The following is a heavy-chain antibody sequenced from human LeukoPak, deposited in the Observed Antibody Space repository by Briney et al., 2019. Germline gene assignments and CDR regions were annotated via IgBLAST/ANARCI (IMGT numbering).Heavy chain of an antibody. D-gene: IGHD3-10*01. CDR3: ARHRGVRGVIKYYFDY. J-gene: IGHJ4*02. Sequence: PSETLSLTCTVAGGSISRYYWSWIRQPPGKGLEWIGYIYYSGSTNYNPSLKSRVHISVDTSKNNFSLKLSSVTAADTAVYYCARHRGVRGVIKYYFDYWGQGTLVTVSS. CDR2: IYYSGST. V-gene: IGHV4-59*08. CDR1: GGSISRYY.